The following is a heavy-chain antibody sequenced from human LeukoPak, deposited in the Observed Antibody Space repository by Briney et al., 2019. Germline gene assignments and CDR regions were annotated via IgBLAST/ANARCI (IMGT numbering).Heavy chain of an antibody. J-gene: IGHJ4*02. CDR2: IYYGGST. Sequence: SETLSLTCTVSGGSISSHYWSWIRQPPGKGLEWIGYIYYGGSTNYNPSLKSRVTISVDTSKNQFSLKLSSVTAADTAVYYCARDSSSNYGIDYWGQGTLVTVSS. D-gene: IGHD4-11*01. V-gene: IGHV4-59*11. CDR3: ARDSSSNYGIDY. CDR1: GGSISSHY.